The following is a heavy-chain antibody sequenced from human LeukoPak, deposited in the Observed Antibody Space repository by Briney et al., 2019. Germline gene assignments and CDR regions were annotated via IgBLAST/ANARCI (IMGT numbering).Heavy chain of an antibody. CDR1: GGSFSGYY. CDR3: ARRSPYYFDY. CDR2: INHSGST. J-gene: IGHJ4*02. Sequence: SETLSLTCAVYGGSFSGYYWSWIRPPPGKGLEWIGEINHSGSTNYNPSLKSRVTISVDTSKNHFSLKLSSVTAADTAVYYCARRSPYYFDYWGQGTLVTVSS. V-gene: IGHV4-34*01.